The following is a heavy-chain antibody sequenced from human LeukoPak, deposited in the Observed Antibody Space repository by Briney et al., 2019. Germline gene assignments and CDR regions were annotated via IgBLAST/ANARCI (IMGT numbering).Heavy chain of an antibody. J-gene: IGHJ4*02. Sequence: ASVKVSCKASGYTFTSYGISWVRQAPGQGLEWMGWISAYNGNTNYAQKLQGRVTMTTDTSTTTAYMELRSLRSDDTAVYYCARGTSGYTGSWFGYWGQGTLVTVSS. CDR2: ISAYNGNT. D-gene: IGHD6-13*01. CDR3: ARGTSGYTGSWFGY. V-gene: IGHV1-18*01. CDR1: GYTFTSYG.